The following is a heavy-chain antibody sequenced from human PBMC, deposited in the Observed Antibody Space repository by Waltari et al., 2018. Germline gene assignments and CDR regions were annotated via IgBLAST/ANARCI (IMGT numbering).Heavy chain of an antibody. Sequence: QVQLQESGQGLVKPSGTLSLTCAVSGDSISGNYWWSWVRQSPEKGLAWIGQVHHSGKTHYNPALQSRVTISVDKPKNQFSLNLNSVTAADTAVYYCAGDRAIGLFFDYWGRGTLVTVSS. V-gene: IGHV4-4*02. CDR1: GDSISGNYW. J-gene: IGHJ4*02. D-gene: IGHD2-2*01. CDR3: AGDRAIGLFFDY. CDR2: VHHSGKT.